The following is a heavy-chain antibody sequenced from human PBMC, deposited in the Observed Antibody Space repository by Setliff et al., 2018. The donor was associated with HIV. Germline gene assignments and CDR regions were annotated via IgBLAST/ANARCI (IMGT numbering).Heavy chain of an antibody. Sequence: SETLSLTCAVYGGSFNNYYWTWIRQSPGKRLEWIGETSHSGDTTYNPSLKSRLTISVDTSKNQFSLRLSSVTAADTAVYYCARGAPYCNHGICHLFDYWGHGNLVTVSS. CDR1: GGSFNNYY. CDR3: ARGAPYCNHGICHLFDY. D-gene: IGHD2-8*01. J-gene: IGHJ4*01. V-gene: IGHV4-34*01. CDR2: TSHSGDT.